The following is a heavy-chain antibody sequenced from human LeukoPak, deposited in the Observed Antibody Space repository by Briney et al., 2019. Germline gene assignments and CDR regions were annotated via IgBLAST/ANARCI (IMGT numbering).Heavy chain of an antibody. CDR1: CYTFTSYG. V-gene: IGHV1-18*01. CDR2: ISAYNGNT. D-gene: IGHD3-3*01. Sequence: ASVKVSCKASCYTFTSYGISWVRQAPGQGLEWMGWISAYNGNTNYAQKLQGRVTMTTDTSTSTAYMELRSLRSDDTAVYYCARDRDFWSGYNWFDPWGQGTLVTVSS. J-gene: IGHJ5*02. CDR3: ARDRDFWSGYNWFDP.